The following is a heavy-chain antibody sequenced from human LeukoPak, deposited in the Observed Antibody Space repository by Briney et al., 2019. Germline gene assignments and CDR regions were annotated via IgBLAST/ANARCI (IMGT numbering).Heavy chain of an antibody. Sequence: GESLKISCKGSGYSFTTYWIGWVRQMSGKGLEWMGIIYPGDSDTRYSPSFQGQVTISADKSINTAYLQRSSLKASDTAMYYCARLEQRDFDFWGQGTLVTVSS. J-gene: IGHJ4*02. CDR2: IYPGDSDT. D-gene: IGHD5-24*01. V-gene: IGHV5-51*01. CDR1: GYSFTTYW. CDR3: ARLEQRDFDF.